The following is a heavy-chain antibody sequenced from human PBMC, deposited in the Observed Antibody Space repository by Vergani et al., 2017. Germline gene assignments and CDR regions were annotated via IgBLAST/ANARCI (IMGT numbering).Heavy chain of an antibody. D-gene: IGHD3-3*01. CDR1: GGSISSYY. Sequence: QVQLQESGPGLVKPSETLSLPCTVSGGSISSYYWSWIRQPPGKGLEWIGYIYYSVSTNYNPSLTSRVTISVDTSKNQFSLKLSSVTAADTAVYYCAEAGVLEWFRFDYWGQGTLVTVSS. CDR3: AEAGVLEWFRFDY. V-gene: IGHV4-59*01. J-gene: IGHJ4*02. CDR2: IYYSVST.